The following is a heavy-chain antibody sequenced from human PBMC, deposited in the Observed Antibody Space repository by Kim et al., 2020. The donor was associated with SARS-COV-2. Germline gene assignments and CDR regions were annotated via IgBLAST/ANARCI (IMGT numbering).Heavy chain of an antibody. J-gene: IGHJ4*02. D-gene: IGHD3-10*01. CDR2: IYHSGST. CDR3: ARVHATGGFDY. Sequence: SETLSLTCTVSGYSISSGYYWGWIRQPPGKGLEWIGSIYHSGSTYYNPSLKSRVTISVDTSKNQFSLKLSSVTAADTAVYYCARVHATGGFDYWGQGTLV. V-gene: IGHV4-38-2*02. CDR1: GYSISSGYY.